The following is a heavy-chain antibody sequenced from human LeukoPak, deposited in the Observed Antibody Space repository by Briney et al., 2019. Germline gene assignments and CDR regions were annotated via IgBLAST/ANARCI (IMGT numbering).Heavy chain of an antibody. J-gene: IGHJ4*02. V-gene: IGHV1-2*02. CDR2: INPNSGGT. CDR3: ARYSGYDKIFDY. Sequence: AASVKVSCKASGYTFTGYYMHWVRQAPGQGLEWMGWINPNSGGTNYAQKFQGRVTMTRDTSISTAYMELSRLRSDDTAVYYCARYSGYDKIFDYWGQGTLVTVST. CDR1: GYTFTGYY. D-gene: IGHD5-12*01.